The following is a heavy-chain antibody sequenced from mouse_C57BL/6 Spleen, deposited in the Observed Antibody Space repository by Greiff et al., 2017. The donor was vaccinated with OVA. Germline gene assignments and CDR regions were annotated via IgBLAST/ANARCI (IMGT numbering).Heavy chain of an antibody. CDR2: INPSSGYT. Sequence: QVHVKQSGAELARPGASVKMSCKASGYTFTSYTMHWVKQRPGQGLEWIGYINPSSGYTKYNQKFKDKATLTADKSSSTAYMQLSSLTSEDSAVYYCARSEYGNYAMDYWGQGTSVTVSS. CDR1: GYTFTSYT. D-gene: IGHD2-1*01. CDR3: ARSEYGNYAMDY. V-gene: IGHV1-4*01. J-gene: IGHJ4*01.